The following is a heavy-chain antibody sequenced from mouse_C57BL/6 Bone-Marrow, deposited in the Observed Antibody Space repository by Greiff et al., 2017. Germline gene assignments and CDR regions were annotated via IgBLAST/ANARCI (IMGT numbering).Heavy chain of an antibody. D-gene: IGHD2-4*01. CDR2: ISNLAYSI. Sequence: DVQLQESGGGLVQPGGSLKLSCAASGFTFSDYGMAWVRQAPRKGPEWVAFISNLAYSIYYADTVTGRFTISRENAKNTLYLEMSSLRSEDTAMYYCARYDYDGYAMDYWGQGTSVTVSS. CDR1: GFTFSDYG. V-gene: IGHV5-15*01. CDR3: ARYDYDGYAMDY. J-gene: IGHJ4*01.